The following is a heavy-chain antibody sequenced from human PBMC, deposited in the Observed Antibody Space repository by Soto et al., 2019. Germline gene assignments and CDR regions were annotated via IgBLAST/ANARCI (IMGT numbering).Heavy chain of an antibody. Sequence: PSETLSLTCAVSGGSISSGGYSWSWIRQPPGKGLEWIGYIYHSGSTYYNPSLKSRVTISVDRSKNQFSLKLSSVTAADTAVYYCARARDCSGGSCYSWWFDPWGQGTLVTVSS. V-gene: IGHV4-30-2*01. CDR1: GGSISSGGYS. CDR2: IYHSGST. CDR3: ARARDCSGGSCYSWWFDP. J-gene: IGHJ5*02. D-gene: IGHD2-15*01.